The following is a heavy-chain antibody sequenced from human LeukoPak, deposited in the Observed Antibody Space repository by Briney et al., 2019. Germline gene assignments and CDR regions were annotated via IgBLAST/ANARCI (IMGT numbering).Heavy chain of an antibody. CDR1: GFTFSSYG. D-gene: IGHD6-19*01. J-gene: IGHJ4*02. CDR3: ANSRAVAGKFDY. Sequence: GGSLRLSCVASGFTFSSYGIHWVRQAPGKGLQWVSYISSGSSTIYYADSVKGRFTISRDNAKNSLYLQMNSLRAEDTALYYCANSRAVAGKFDYWGQGTLVTVSS. V-gene: IGHV3-48*04. CDR2: ISSGSSTI.